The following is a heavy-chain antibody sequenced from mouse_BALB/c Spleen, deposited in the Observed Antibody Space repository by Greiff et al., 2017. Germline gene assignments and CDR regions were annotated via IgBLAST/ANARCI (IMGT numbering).Heavy chain of an antibody. CDR3: ARVGNYVYYFDY. V-gene: IGHV5-9-4*01. D-gene: IGHD2-1*01. CDR1: GFTFSSYA. J-gene: IGHJ2*01. CDR2: ISSGGSYT. Sequence: VQLKESGGGLVKPGGSLKLSCAASGFTFSSYAMSWVRQSPEKRLEWVAEISSGGSYTYYPDTVTGRFTISRDNAKNTLYLEMSSLRSEDTAMYYCARVGNYVYYFDYWGQGTTLTVSS.